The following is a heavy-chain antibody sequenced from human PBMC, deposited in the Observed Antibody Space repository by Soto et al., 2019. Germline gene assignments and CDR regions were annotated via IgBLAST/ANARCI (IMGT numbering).Heavy chain of an antibody. CDR3: ANGCAGGTSCFYIDY. J-gene: IGHJ4*02. CDR1: GFTFSNSG. V-gene: IGHV3-30*18. Sequence: QAQLVESGGGVVQPGRSLRLSCAASGFTFSNSGMHWVRQAPGKGLEWVALISHDGNNKLYADSVKGRFNISRDNSQNTVYLQMNSLRTEDTVVYYCANGCAGGTSCFYIDYWGQGTLVSVSS. CDR2: ISHDGNNK. D-gene: IGHD2-15*01.